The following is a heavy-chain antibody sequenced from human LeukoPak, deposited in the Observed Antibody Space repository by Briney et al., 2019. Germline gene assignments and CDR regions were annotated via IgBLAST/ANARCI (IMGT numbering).Heavy chain of an antibody. V-gene: IGHV3-23*01. CDR3: AKVPWSGSDRDS. D-gene: IGHD3-3*01. CDR1: GLTFNNYD. J-gene: IGHJ4*02. CDR2: ITGSGGST. Sequence: GGSLRLSCAASGLTFNNYDLSWVRQAPGKGLDWVSAITGSGGSTFYADSAKGRFAISRDNSKNTLYLQMNSLRADDTAVYYCAKVPWSGSDRDSWGQGTLVTVS.